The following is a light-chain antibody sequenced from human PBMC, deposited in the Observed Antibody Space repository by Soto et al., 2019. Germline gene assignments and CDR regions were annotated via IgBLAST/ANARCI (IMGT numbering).Light chain of an antibody. J-gene: IGKJ1*01. CDR3: QHYNNWPRT. CDR1: QSVSSN. Sequence: EIVMTQSPATLSVSPGERATLSCRASQSVSSNLAWYQQKPGQAPRLLSYGASTSATGIPARFSVSGSGTEFTLTNSSLQSEDFAVYYCQHYNNWPRTFGQGTKVEIK. CDR2: GAS. V-gene: IGKV3-15*01.